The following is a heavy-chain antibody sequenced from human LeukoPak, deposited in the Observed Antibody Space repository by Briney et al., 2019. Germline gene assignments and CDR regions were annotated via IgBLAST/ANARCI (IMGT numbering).Heavy chain of an antibody. D-gene: IGHD5-24*01. Sequence: GGSLRLSCAASGFTFSNYAMSWVRQAPGKGLEWVSAISGSGVGTYYADSVKGRFTVSRDDSKNTVYLHMNNLRAEDAAVYYCARINRDAFDIWGQGTMVTVSS. CDR1: GFTFSNYA. CDR3: ARINRDAFDI. J-gene: IGHJ3*02. CDR2: ISGSGVGT. V-gene: IGHV3-23*01.